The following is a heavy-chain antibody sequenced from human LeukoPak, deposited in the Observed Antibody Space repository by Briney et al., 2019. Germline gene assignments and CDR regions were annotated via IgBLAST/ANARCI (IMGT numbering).Heavy chain of an antibody. CDR3: ATLQHFDYLSLGNY. J-gene: IGHJ4*02. CDR2: ISGSGVSI. V-gene: IGHV3-23*01. D-gene: IGHD3-9*01. CDR1: GFTFSTYA. Sequence: PGGSLRLSCAASGFTFSTYAMTWVRQAPGKGLEWVSTISGSGVSIFYADSVKGRFTISRDNSKNTLFLQMNNLRADDTAVYYCATLQHFDYLSLGNYWGQGTLVTVSS.